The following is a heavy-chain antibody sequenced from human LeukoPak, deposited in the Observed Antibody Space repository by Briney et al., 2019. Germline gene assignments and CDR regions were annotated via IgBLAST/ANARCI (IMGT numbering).Heavy chain of an antibody. J-gene: IGHJ3*02. Sequence: VESLGISFKGPGYSLTSYWITWVRQMPGKDLEWMGKIDPSDSYTNYSPSLQGHVTISADKSISTAYLQWSSLKASDTAMYYCARIPLDSSGYYYARDGFDIWGEEPVVTVSS. CDR1: GYSLTSYW. CDR2: IDPSDSYT. CDR3: ARIPLDSSGYYYARDGFDI. V-gene: IGHV5-10-1*01. D-gene: IGHD3-22*01.